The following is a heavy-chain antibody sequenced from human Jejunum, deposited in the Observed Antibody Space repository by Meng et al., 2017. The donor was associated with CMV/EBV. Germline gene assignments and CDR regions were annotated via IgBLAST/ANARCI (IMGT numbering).Heavy chain of an antibody. Sequence: DYYMHWVRQAPGQGLEWMGWINPDSGATNYAQELQGRVTMTRDTSIRTAYMELSSLTSDDTAMYFCARDQDIVILPAAPYNYFDPWGQGTLVTVSS. D-gene: IGHD2-2*01. CDR2: INPDSGAT. CDR1: DYY. V-gene: IGHV1-2*02. CDR3: ARDQDIVILPAAPYNYFDP. J-gene: IGHJ5*02.